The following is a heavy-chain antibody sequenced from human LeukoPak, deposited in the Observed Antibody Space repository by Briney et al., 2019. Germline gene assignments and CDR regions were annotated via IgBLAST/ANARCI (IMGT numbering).Heavy chain of an antibody. CDR1: GYTFTSYD. J-gene: IGHJ5*02. V-gene: IGHV1-69*13. CDR2: IIPIFGTA. Sequence: ASVKVSCKASGYTFTSYDISWVRQAPGQGLEWMGGIIPIFGTANYAQKFQGRVTITADESTSTAYMELSSLRSEDTAVYYCARDMLGFDPWGQGTLVTVSS. CDR3: ARDMLGFDP. D-gene: IGHD2-8*01.